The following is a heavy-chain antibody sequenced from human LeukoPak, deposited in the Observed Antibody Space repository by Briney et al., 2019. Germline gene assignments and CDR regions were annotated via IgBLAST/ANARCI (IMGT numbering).Heavy chain of an antibody. D-gene: IGHD3-22*01. CDR2: IYHSGST. J-gene: IGHJ4*02. V-gene: IGHV4-30-2*01. CDR3: ARAFDYDSSGYYYYLDY. CDR1: GGSISSGGYS. Sequence: SETLSLTCAVSGGSISSGGYSWSWIRQPPGKGLEWIGYIYHSGSTYYNPSLKSRVTISVDRSKNQFSLKLSSVTAADTAVYYCARAFDYDSSGYYYYLDYWGQGTLVTVSS.